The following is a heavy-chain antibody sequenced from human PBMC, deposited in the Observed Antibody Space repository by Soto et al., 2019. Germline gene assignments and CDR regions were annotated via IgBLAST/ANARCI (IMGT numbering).Heavy chain of an antibody. Sequence: EVQLVESGGGLMQPGGSLRLSCAASGFTVSSEYMSWVRQAPGKGLEWVSGIYSGGSTFYGDSVKGRFTISRDSSKNTLYLQMNNLRAEDTALYYCARDLYSSGYLFDAFDVWGQGIKVTVSS. V-gene: IGHV3-53*01. CDR1: GFTVSSEY. D-gene: IGHD3-22*01. J-gene: IGHJ3*01. CDR3: ARDLYSSGYLFDAFDV. CDR2: IYSGGST.